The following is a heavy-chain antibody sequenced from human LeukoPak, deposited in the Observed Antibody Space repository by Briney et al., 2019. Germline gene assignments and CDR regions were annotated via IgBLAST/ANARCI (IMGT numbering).Heavy chain of an antibody. D-gene: IGHD3-22*01. CDR1: GYTFTSYG. V-gene: IGHV1-18*01. J-gene: IGHJ4*02. CDR2: ISAYNGNT. Sequence: ASVKVSCKASGYTFTSYGISWVRQAPGQGLEWMGWISAYNGNTNYAQKLQGRVTMTTDTSTSTAYMELRSLRSDDTAVYYCARDVYDSRDEGYFDYWGQGTPVTVSP. CDR3: ARDVYDSRDEGYFDY.